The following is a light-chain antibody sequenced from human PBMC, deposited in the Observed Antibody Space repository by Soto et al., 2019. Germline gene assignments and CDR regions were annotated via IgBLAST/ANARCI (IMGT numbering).Light chain of an antibody. CDR2: YDD. CDR3: ATWDDSLNCPV. CDR1: SSNIGNNA. V-gene: IGLV1-36*01. J-gene: IGLJ2*01. Sequence: QSVLTQPPSVSEAPRQRVTISCSGRSSNIGNNAVNWYQQLPGKPPKLLIYYDDLLPSGVSDRFSASKSGTSASLAISGLLSEDEGDYYCATWDDSLNCPVFGGGTKRTVL.